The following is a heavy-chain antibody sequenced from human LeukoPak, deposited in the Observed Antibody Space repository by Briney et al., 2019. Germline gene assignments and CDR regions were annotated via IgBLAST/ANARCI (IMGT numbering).Heavy chain of an antibody. CDR2: ISSSGSTI. J-gene: IGHJ6*04. V-gene: IGHV3-48*03. CDR1: GFTFSSYE. Sequence: GGSLRLSCAASGFTFSSYEMNWVRQAPGKGLEWVSYISSSGSTIYYADSVKGRFTISRDNAKNSLYLQMNSLRAEDTAVYYCARDQGSGYYYYGMDVRGKGTTVTVSS. CDR3: ARDQGSGYYYYGMDV. D-gene: IGHD2-15*01.